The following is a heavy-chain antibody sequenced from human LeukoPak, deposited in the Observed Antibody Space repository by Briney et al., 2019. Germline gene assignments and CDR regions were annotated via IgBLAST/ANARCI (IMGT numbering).Heavy chain of an antibody. Sequence: GGSLRLSCAASGFTFSSYGMHWVRQAPGKGLEWVAVISYDGSNKYYADSVKGRFTISRDNAKNSLYLQMNSLRAEDTAVYYCAREGDYGDNFDYWGQGTLVTVSS. D-gene: IGHD4-17*01. V-gene: IGHV3-30*03. CDR3: AREGDYGDNFDY. J-gene: IGHJ4*02. CDR2: ISYDGSNK. CDR1: GFTFSSYG.